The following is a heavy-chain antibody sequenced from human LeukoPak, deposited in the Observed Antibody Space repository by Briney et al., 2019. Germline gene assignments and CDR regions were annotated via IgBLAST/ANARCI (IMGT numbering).Heavy chain of an antibody. J-gene: IGHJ4*02. CDR2: ISAYNGNT. Sequence: ASVKVSCKASGYTFTSYGISWVRQAPGQGLEWMGWISAYNGNTNYAQKLQGRVTMTTDTSTSTAYMELRSLRSDDTAVYYCARDLITMVRGVTDYWGQGTLVTVSS. CDR3: ARDLITMVRGVTDY. CDR1: GYTFTSYG. V-gene: IGHV1-18*01. D-gene: IGHD3-10*01.